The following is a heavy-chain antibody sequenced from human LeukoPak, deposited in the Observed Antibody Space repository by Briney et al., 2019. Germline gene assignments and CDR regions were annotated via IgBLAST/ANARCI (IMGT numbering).Heavy chain of an antibody. V-gene: IGHV4-59*12. CDR3: ARDRDYYDSSGTPFDY. D-gene: IGHD3-22*01. J-gene: IGHJ4*02. CDR1: GGSISSYY. CDR2: IYYSGST. Sequence: PSETLSLTCTVSGGSISSYYWNWIRQPPGKGLEWIGSIYYSGSTYYNPSLKSRVTISVDTSKNQFSLKLSSVTAADTAVYYCARDRDYYDSSGTPFDYWGQGTLVTVSS.